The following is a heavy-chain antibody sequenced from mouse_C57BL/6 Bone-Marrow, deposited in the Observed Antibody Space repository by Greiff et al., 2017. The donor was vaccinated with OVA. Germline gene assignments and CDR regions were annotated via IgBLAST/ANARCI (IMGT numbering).Heavy chain of an antibody. CDR2: IDPSDSYT. CDR3: ARDSNCFYFDY. CDR1: GYTFTSYW. Sequence: VQLQQPGAELVMPGASVKLSCKASGYTFTSYWMHWVKQRPGQGLEWIGEIDPSDSYTNYNQKFKGKSTLTVDKSSSTAYMQLSSLTSEDSAVYYCARDSNCFYFDYWGQGTTLTVSS. V-gene: IGHV1-69*01. D-gene: IGHD2-5*01. J-gene: IGHJ2*01.